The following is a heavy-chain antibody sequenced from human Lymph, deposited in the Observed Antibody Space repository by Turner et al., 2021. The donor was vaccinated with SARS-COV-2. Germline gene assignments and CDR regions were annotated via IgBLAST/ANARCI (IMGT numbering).Heavy chain of an antibody. Sequence: QVQLQESGPRLVMPFETLSLTCTVSGGSMNSNYWSWIRQPPGRRLEWIGYIYYRGSTNYNPSLESRVTISVDTSRNQFSLNLTSVTAADTAIYYCARETVNNWVDPWGQGTLVTVSS. J-gene: IGHJ5*02. V-gene: IGHV4-59*01. D-gene: IGHD2-21*02. CDR3: ARETVNNWVDP. CDR2: IYYRGST. CDR1: GGSMNSNY.